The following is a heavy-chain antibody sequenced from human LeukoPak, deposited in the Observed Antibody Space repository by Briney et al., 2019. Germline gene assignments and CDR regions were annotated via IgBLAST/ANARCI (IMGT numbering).Heavy chain of an antibody. Sequence: GGSLRLSCAASGFPFSSYSMTWVRQAPGKGLEWVANIKPDGTTKFYVDSVKGRFTVSRDNALNSLYLQMNSLRAEDTAIYYCARSIPYGTTWYGRSDYWGQGTLVTVSS. CDR3: ARSIPYGTTWYGRSDY. D-gene: IGHD6-13*01. V-gene: IGHV3-7*03. J-gene: IGHJ4*02. CDR1: GFPFSSYS. CDR2: IKPDGTTK.